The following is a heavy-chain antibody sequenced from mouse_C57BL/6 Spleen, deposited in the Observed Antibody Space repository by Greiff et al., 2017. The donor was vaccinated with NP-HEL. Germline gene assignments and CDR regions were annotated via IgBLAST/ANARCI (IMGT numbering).Heavy chain of an antibody. CDR3: ARNYYGSSHGAY. J-gene: IGHJ3*01. CDR2: ISSGSSTI. CDR1: GFTFSDYG. Sequence: EVQVVESGGGLVKPGGSLKLSCAASGFTFSDYGMHWVRQAPEQGLEWVAYISSGSSTIYYADTVKGRFTITRDNAKNTLFLQMTSLRSEDTAMYYCARNYYGSSHGAYWGQGTLVTVSA. D-gene: IGHD1-1*01. V-gene: IGHV5-17*01.